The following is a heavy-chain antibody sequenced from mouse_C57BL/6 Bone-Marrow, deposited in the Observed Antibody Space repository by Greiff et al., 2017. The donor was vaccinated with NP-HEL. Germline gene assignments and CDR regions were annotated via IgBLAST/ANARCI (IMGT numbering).Heavy chain of an antibody. D-gene: IGHD2-1*01. J-gene: IGHJ2*01. CDR1: GYTFTSYG. V-gene: IGHV1-81*01. CDR3: ARSSYGNLDY. Sequence: QVQLKESGAELARPGASVKLSCKASGYTFTSYGISWVKQRTGQGLEWIGEIYPRSGNTYYNEKFKGKATLTADKSSSTAYMELRSLTSEDSAVYFCARSSYGNLDYWGQGTTLTVSS. CDR2: IYPRSGNT.